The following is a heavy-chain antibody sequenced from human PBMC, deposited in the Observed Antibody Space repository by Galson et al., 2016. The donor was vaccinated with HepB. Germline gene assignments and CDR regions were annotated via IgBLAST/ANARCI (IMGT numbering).Heavy chain of an antibody. V-gene: IGHV3-30*18. Sequence: SLRLSCAASGFSFSHYAMHWIRQAPGKGLEWVALISYDESKKYYVDSVKGRFTISRDNSKNTLYLQMNSLRAEDTAVYYCAKENYDFSSGYQSWFDPWGQGTLVTVSS. J-gene: IGHJ5*02. CDR1: GFSFSHYA. CDR3: AKENYDFSSGYQSWFDP. CDR2: ISYDESKK. D-gene: IGHD3-3*01.